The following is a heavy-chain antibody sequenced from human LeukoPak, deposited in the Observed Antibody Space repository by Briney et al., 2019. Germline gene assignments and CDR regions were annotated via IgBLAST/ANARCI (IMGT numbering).Heavy chain of an antibody. J-gene: IGHJ6*04. CDR2: INPNSGGT. CDR3: ARVQWSQPHPDV. CDR1: GYTFTGYY. Sequence: GASVKVSCKASGYTFTGYYMHWVRQAPGQGLEWMGWINPNSGGTNYAQKFQGRVTMTRDTSISTAYMELSRWRSDDTAVYYCARVQWSQPHPDVWGKGTTVTVSS. D-gene: IGHD3-10*01. V-gene: IGHV1-2*02.